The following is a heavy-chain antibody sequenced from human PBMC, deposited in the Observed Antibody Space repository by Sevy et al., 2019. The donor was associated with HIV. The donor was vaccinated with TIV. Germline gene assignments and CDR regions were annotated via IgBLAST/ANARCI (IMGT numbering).Heavy chain of an antibody. V-gene: IGHV4-34*01. D-gene: IGHD2-2*01. Sequence: SETLSLTCAVHDGSFSGYYWNWIRQLPGKGLEWIGEINESGITYYNPPLKSRVTISVDTSKKQFSLQLNSVTAADTAVYCCARSPPVVVVPGAPSWFDPWGQGTLVTVSS. CDR1: DGSFSGYY. CDR2: INESGIT. CDR3: ARSPPVVVVPGAPSWFDP. J-gene: IGHJ5*02.